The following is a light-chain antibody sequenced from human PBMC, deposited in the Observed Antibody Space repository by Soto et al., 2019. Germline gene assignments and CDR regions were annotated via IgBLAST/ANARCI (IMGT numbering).Light chain of an antibody. Sequence: QSVLTQPPSVSWAPGQSFTISCTGSSSNIGEGYDVHWYQQLPGPAPKFLIYGNSNRPSGVPDRFSGSKSGTSASLAITGLQAEDEADYYCQSYDSILSGSVFGGGTKFTV. CDR2: GNS. J-gene: IGLJ2*01. CDR3: QSYDSILSGSV. CDR1: SSNIGEGYD. V-gene: IGLV1-40*01.